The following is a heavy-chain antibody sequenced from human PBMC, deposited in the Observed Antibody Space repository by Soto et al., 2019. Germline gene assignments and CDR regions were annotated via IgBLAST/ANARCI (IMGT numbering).Heavy chain of an antibody. V-gene: IGHV4-59*01. J-gene: IGHJ4*02. CDR1: GVSISSSY. CDR3: ARGGNRYSNTASGVGGLDF. Sequence: PSETLSLTCTVSGVSISSSYWSWIRQSPGTGLEWIGYIYYTGTTNYNPSLKRRVTISLDTAKNQFSLNVNSLTTADTAVYFCARGGNRYSNTASGVGGLDFWGQGTLVTVSS. D-gene: IGHD5-12*01. CDR2: IYYTGTT.